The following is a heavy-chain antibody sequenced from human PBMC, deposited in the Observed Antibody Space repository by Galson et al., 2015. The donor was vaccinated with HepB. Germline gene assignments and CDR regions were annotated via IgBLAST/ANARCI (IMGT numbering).Heavy chain of an antibody. CDR3: ARRSGEGRYYYYGMDV. Sequence: SLRLSCAASGFTFSSYAMHWVRQAPGKGLEWVAVISYDGSNKYYADSVKGRFTISRDNSKNTLYLQMNSLRAEDTAVYYCARRSGEGRYYYYGMDVWGQGTTVTVSS. CDR1: GFTFSSYA. J-gene: IGHJ6*02. D-gene: IGHD4-17*01. V-gene: IGHV3-30-3*01. CDR2: ISYDGSNK.